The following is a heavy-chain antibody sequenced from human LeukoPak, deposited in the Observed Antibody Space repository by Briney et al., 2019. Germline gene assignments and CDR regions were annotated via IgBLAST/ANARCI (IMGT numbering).Heavy chain of an antibody. CDR1: GFTFSGSA. D-gene: IGHD2-21*02. J-gene: IGHJ4*02. V-gene: IGHV3-73*01. Sequence: GGSLKLSCAASGFTFSGSAMHWVRQASGKGLEWVGRIRSKANSYATAYAASVKGRFTISRDDSKNTAYLQMNSLKTEDTAVYYCTRLVTGDDYWGQGTLVTASS. CDR3: TRLVTGDDY. CDR2: IRSKANSYAT.